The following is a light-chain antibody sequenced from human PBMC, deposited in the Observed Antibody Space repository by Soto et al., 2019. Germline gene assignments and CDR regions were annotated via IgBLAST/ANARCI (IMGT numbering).Light chain of an antibody. V-gene: IGKV3-20*01. CDR2: GAS. CDR3: QQYYSTPPT. Sequence: EILFTQSPSTLSFSPGERATLSCRASQNVRSGYLAWYQQKPGQAPRLLIYGASSRATGIPDKFSGSGSGTDFTLTISSLQAEDVAVYYCQQYYSTPPTFGQGTKVDI. CDR1: QNVRSGY. J-gene: IGKJ1*01.